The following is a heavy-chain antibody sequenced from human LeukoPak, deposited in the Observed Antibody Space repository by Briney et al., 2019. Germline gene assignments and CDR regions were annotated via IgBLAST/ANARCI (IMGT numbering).Heavy chain of an antibody. CDR2: IYSGGST. Sequence: GGSLRLSCAASGFTVSSNYMSWVRQAPGKGLEWVSVIYSGGSTYYADSVKGRFTISRDNSKNTLYLQMNSLRAEDTAVYYCASYYYDSSGYYADAFDIWGQGTMVTVSS. CDR1: GFTVSSNY. D-gene: IGHD3-22*01. V-gene: IGHV3-66*01. J-gene: IGHJ3*02. CDR3: ASYYYDSSGYYADAFDI.